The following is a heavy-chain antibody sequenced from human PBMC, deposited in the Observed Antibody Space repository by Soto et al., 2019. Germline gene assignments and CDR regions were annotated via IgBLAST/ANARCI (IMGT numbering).Heavy chain of an antibody. V-gene: IGHV5-51*01. Sequence: PGESLKISCKGSGYSFTNYWIGWVRQMPGKGLEWMEIIYPGDSDTRYSPSFQGQVTISAAKSIPTAYLQWSNLKASDTAMYYCARQTFPEILTGTSSFDIWGQGTMVTVSS. CDR2: IYPGDSDT. CDR1: GYSFTNYW. J-gene: IGHJ3*02. D-gene: IGHD1-1*01. CDR3: ARQTFPEILTGTSSFDI.